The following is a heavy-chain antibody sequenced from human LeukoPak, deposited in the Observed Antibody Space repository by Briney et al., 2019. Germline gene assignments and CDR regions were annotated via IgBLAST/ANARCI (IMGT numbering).Heavy chain of an antibody. V-gene: IGHV1-46*01. D-gene: IGHD1/OR15-1a*01. J-gene: IGHJ5*02. CDR2: INPSGGST. CDR3: ARDLNNRRGFDP. Sequence: ASVKVSCKASGYTFTSYYMHWVRLAPGQGLEWMGIINPSGGSTSYAQKFQGRVTMTRDTSTSTVYMELSSLRSEDTAVYYRARDLNNRRGFDPWGQGTLVTVSS. CDR1: GYTFTSYY.